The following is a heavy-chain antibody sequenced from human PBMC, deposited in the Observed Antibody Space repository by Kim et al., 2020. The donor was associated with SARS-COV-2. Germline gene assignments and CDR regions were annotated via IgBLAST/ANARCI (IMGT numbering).Heavy chain of an antibody. V-gene: IGHV4-39*01. CDR3: ARVRCSGGACPLDP. J-gene: IGHJ5*02. D-gene: IGHD2-15*01. Sequence: SETLSLTCTVSGGSISSSSYYWGWIRQPPGKGLERIGSIYYSGSTYYNPSLKSRVTISVDTSKNQFSLKLNSVTAADTAVYYCARVRCSGGACPLDPWGQGTLVTVSS. CDR2: IYYSGST. CDR1: GGSISSSSYY.